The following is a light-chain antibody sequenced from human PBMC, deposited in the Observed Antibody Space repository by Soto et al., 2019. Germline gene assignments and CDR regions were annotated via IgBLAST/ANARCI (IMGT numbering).Light chain of an antibody. CDR3: QQYGTSPRT. CDR2: DAS. J-gene: IGKJ2*01. CDR1: QDISKF. Sequence: DIQMTQSPSSLSASIGDRVSFTCQASQDISKFLNWYQHKPGQAPSLLIYDASKSQFGVPSRFSGSGSGTDFTLTISRLEPEDFAVYFCQQYGTSPRTFGQGTQLEIK. V-gene: IGKV1-33*01.